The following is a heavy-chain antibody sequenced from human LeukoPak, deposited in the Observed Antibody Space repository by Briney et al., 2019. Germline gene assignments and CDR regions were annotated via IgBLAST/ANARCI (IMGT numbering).Heavy chain of an antibody. CDR1: GFTFRTSG. J-gene: IGHJ4*02. CDR3: ARRSGIAVAGAFDY. Sequence: PGGSLRLSCAASGFTFRTSGMNWVRQAPGKGLEWVSGISGSGDSTYYADSVKGRSTISRDNSKNTLYLQMNSLRAEDTAVYYCARRSGIAVAGAFDYWGQGTLVTVSS. V-gene: IGHV3-23*01. D-gene: IGHD6-19*01. CDR2: ISGSGDST.